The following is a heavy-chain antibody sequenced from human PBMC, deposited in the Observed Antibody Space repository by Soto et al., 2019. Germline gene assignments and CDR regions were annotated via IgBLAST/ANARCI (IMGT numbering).Heavy chain of an antibody. V-gene: IGHV3-7*01. CDR3: VACGACTSNP. Sequence: GGSLTLACAVSGFIFNTHWMSWDSQAPEKGLEWVAHTKPDGSEKYYVDSAKGRFTTSRNNTRNSLYLQMNSLTAVDTALYYCVACGACTSNPWGQGTLVTVSS. CDR2: TKPDGSEK. D-gene: IGHD6-25*01. CDR1: GFIFNTHW. J-gene: IGHJ5*02.